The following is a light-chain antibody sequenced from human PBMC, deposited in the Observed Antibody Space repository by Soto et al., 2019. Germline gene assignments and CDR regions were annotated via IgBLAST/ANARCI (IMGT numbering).Light chain of an antibody. CDR2: EVS. V-gene: IGLV2-14*01. Sequence: QSALTQPASVSGSPGQSITISCTGTSSDVGSYKYVSWYQQHPGKAPKLMIYEVSNRPSGVSNRFSGSKSGNTASLTISGLQAEDEADYYCSSYTSSTTDVVFGGGTKLTVL. CDR1: SSDVGSYKY. CDR3: SSYTSSTTDVV. J-gene: IGLJ2*01.